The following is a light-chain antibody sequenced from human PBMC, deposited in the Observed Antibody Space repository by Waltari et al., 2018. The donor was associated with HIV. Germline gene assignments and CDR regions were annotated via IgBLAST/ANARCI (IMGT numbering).Light chain of an antibody. V-gene: IGLV3-1*01. J-gene: IGLJ2*01. CDR1: KLGDNY. Sequence: SYELTQPPSVSVSPGQTASITCSGDKLGDNYACWYQQKPGQSPVLVIYKDSKRPSGIPERFSGSNSGNTATLTISGTQAMDEADYYCQAWDSSTVVFGGGTKLTVL. CDR2: KDS. CDR3: QAWDSSTVV.